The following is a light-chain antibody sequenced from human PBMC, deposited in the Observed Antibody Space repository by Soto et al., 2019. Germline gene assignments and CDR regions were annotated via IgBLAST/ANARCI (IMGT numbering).Light chain of an antibody. CDR1: SSDVGGYNY. V-gene: IGLV2-8*01. CDR3: SSYAGSNRGV. CDR2: DVN. J-gene: IGLJ3*02. Sequence: QSVLTQPPSASGSPGQSVTISCTGTSSDVGGYNYVSWYLQHPGKAPKLMIYDVNKRPSGVPDRFSGSKSGNTASLTVSGLQAEDEADYYCSSYAGSNRGVFGGGTKLTVL.